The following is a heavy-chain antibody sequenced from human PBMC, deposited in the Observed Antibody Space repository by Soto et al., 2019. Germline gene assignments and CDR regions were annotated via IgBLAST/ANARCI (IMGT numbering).Heavy chain of an antibody. CDR1: GFPFSSYS. D-gene: IGHD1-1*01. Sequence: GGSLRLSCAASGFPFSSYSMNWVRQAPGKGLEWVSYISSSSSPIYYADSVKGRFTVSRDNAKNSLHLQMSSLRDEDTAVYYCARDPPGMGTRGHYFDYWGLGTLVTVSS. CDR2: ISSSSSPI. V-gene: IGHV3-48*02. CDR3: ARDPPGMGTRGHYFDY. J-gene: IGHJ4*02.